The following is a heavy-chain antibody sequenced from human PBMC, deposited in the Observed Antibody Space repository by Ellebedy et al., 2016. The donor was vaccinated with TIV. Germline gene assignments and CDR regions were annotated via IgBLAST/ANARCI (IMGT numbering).Heavy chain of an antibody. CDR3: ATDEGIY. CDR2: IKPGGNEK. V-gene: IGHV3-7*03. CDR1: GFTFTDYY. D-gene: IGHD3-10*01. Sequence: GESLKISCAASGFTFTDYYMSWIRQSPGKGLEWVANIKPGGNEKFYVGSVVGRFTISRDNANNSLYLQMDSLRAEDTAVYYCATDEGIYWGQGTLVTVSS. J-gene: IGHJ4*02.